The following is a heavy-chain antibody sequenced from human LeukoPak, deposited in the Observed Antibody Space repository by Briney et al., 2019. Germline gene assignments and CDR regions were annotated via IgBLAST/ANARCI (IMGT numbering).Heavy chain of an antibody. CDR2: ISSSSSTI. J-gene: IGHJ3*02. D-gene: IGHD3-22*01. Sequence: PGGSLRLSCAASGFTFSSYSMNWVRQAPGKGLEWVSYISSSSSTIYYADSVKGRFTISRDNAKNSLYLQMNSLRAEDTAVYYCARDHYDSSGYYYEGDAFDIWGQGTMVTVSS. CDR3: ARDHYDSSGYYYEGDAFDI. CDR1: GFTFSSYS. V-gene: IGHV3-48*01.